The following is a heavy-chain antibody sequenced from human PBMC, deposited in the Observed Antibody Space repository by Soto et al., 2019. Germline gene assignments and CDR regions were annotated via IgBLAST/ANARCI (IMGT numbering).Heavy chain of an antibody. CDR1: GLTFSTYS. V-gene: IGHV3-21*01. CDR3: AREYTAWPLAYGLDV. J-gene: IGHJ6*02. D-gene: IGHD2-2*02. Sequence: GASVKVSCVGSGLTFSTYSINWVRQAPGKGLEWVSSISSRSDIYYADSVKGRFTISRDNAKNSVSLQMNSLRAEDTAVYYCAREYTAWPLAYGLDVWGQGTTVTVSS. CDR2: ISSRSDI.